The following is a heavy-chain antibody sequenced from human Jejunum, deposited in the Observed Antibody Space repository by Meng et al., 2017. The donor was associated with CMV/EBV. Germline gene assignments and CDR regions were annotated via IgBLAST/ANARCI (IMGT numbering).Heavy chain of an antibody. CDR3: ARSKVAMGLDL. CDR2: ISSGGGPQ. J-gene: IGHJ5*02. CDR1: GFIMMDYW. V-gene: IGHV3-11*04. D-gene: IGHD5-12*01. Sequence: AASGFIMMDYWMSWVRQAPGKGLEWVSFISSGGGPQYHADSVKGRFTISSGSAKNSLDLQMNGLRIEDTAIYYCARSKVAMGLDLWGQGTLVTVSS.